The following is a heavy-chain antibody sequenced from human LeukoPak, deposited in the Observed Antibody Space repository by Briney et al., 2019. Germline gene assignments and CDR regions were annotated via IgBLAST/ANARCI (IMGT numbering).Heavy chain of an antibody. Sequence: SETLSLTCTVSGGSISSSSYYWGWIRQPPGKGLEWIGSIYYSGSSHYNPSLKSRVTISVDTSKNQFSLKLSSVTAADTAVYYCARLLFQYCSGGSCYSDRYYYYYMDVWGKGTTVTVSS. CDR3: ARLLFQYCSGGSCYSDRYYYYYMDV. CDR1: GGSISSSSYY. V-gene: IGHV4-39*07. CDR2: IYYSGSS. D-gene: IGHD2-15*01. J-gene: IGHJ6*03.